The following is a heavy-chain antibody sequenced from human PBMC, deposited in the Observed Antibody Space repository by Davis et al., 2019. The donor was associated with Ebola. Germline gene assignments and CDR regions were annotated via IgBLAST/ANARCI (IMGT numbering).Heavy chain of an antibody. CDR2: ISTFDGRT. Sequence: ASVKVSCKASGDTIATYGFSWVRQAPGQGLEWMGWISTFDGRTNYAQKFQDRVTLTKDTSRITAHMEMWNLKSDDTAIYYCATDITGGSYYNWFDSWGQGTLVTVSS. CDR3: ATDITGGSYYNWFDS. J-gene: IGHJ5*01. V-gene: IGHV1-18*01. CDR1: GDTIATYG. D-gene: IGHD1-26*01.